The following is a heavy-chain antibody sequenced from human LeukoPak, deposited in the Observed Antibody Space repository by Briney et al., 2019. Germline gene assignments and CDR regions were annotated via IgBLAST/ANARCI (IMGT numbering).Heavy chain of an antibody. CDR3: ARDRRVVPAAMEY. J-gene: IGHJ4*02. CDR2: ISYDGSNK. V-gene: IGHV3-30*06. CDR1: GFTFSRND. D-gene: IGHD2-2*01. Sequence: RPGGSLRLSCAASGFTFSRNDMHWVRQAPGKGLEWVAVISYDGSNKYYADSVKGRFTISRDNSKNTLYLQMNSLRAEDTAVYYCARDRRVVPAAMEYWGQGTLVTVSS.